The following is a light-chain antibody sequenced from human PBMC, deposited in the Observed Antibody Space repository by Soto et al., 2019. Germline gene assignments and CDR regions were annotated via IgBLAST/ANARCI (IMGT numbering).Light chain of an antibody. CDR2: EGT. CDR1: SSDVGSDSL. V-gene: IGLV2-23*01. Sequence: QSALTQPASVSGSPGQSITISCTGTSSDVGSDSLVSWYQQHPGKAPKLMIYEGTKRPSEISYRFSGSKSDNTASLTISGLQAEDEADYYCCTYAGSSVFYVFGTGTKVTVL. J-gene: IGLJ1*01. CDR3: CTYAGSSVFYV.